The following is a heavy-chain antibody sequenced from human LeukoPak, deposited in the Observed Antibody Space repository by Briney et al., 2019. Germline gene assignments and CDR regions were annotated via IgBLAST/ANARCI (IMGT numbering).Heavy chain of an antibody. Sequence: QPGGSLRLSCAASGFTVSSNYMSWVRQAPGKGLEWVSVIYSGGSTYYADSVKGRFTSSRDNSKNTLYLQMNSLRAEDTAVYYCARSPNYYGSGSSTDYWGQGTLVTVSS. CDR2: IYSGGST. CDR1: GFTVSSNY. CDR3: ARSPNYYGSGSSTDY. D-gene: IGHD3-10*01. J-gene: IGHJ4*02. V-gene: IGHV3-66*01.